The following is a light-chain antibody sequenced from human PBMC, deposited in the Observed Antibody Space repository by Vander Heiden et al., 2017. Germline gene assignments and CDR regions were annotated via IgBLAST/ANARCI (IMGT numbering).Light chain of an antibody. CDR1: QSVSSY. CDR3: QQRSNWPLT. J-gene: IGKJ4*01. V-gene: IGKV3-11*01. Sequence: DIVLTQSPATLSVSPGERATLSCRASQSVSSYLAWYQQKPGQAPRLLIYDASKRATGIPARFSGSGSWTDFTLTFSSLEAEDVGVYYCQQRSNWPLTFGGGTKVEIK. CDR2: DAS.